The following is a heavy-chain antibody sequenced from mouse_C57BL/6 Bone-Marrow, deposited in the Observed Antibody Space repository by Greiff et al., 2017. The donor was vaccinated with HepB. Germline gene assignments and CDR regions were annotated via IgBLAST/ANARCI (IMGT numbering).Heavy chain of an antibody. CDR3: TFSYYGSSYDYAMDY. CDR2: IDPENGDT. CDR1: GFNIKDDY. Sequence: VQLQQSGAELVRPGASVKLSCTASGFNIKDDYMHWVKQRPEQGLEWIGWIDPENGDTEYASKFQGKATITADTSSNTAYLQLSSLTSEDTAVYYCTFSYYGSSYDYAMDYWGQGTSVTVSS. D-gene: IGHD1-1*01. V-gene: IGHV14-4*01. J-gene: IGHJ4*01.